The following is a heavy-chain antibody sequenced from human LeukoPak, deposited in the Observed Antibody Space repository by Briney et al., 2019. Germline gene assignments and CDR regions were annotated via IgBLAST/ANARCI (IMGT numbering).Heavy chain of an antibody. CDR3: ARERGQSFDY. CDR1: GGYISSYY. D-gene: IGHD5-12*01. V-gene: IGHV4-59*01. J-gene: IGHJ4*02. Sequence: SETLSLTCTVSGGYISSYYWSWVRQPPGKGLEWIGYIYYSGSTNYNPSLKSRVTISVDTSKNQFSLKLSSVTAADTAVYYCARERGQSFDYWGQGTLVTVSS. CDR2: IYYSGST.